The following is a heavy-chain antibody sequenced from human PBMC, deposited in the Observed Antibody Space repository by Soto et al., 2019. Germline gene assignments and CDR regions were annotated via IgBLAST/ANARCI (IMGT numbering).Heavy chain of an antibody. V-gene: IGHV3-30*18. J-gene: IGHJ6*02. Sequence: GGSLRLSCAASGFTFSSYGMHWVRQAPGKGREWVAVISYDGSNKYYADSVKGRFTISRDNSKNTLYLQMNSLRAEDTAVYYCAKAPSVVTALYYYYCMDVWGQGTTVTVSS. CDR1: GFTFSSYG. D-gene: IGHD2-21*02. CDR3: AKAPSVVTALYYYYCMDV. CDR2: ISYDGSNK.